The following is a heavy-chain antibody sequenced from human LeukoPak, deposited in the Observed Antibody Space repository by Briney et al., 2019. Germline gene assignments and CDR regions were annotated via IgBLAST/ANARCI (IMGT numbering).Heavy chain of an antibody. V-gene: IGHV3-30*04. CDR1: GFTFSSYA. CDR3: ARDKDWRYSSSQVEGLFWY. J-gene: IGHJ4*01. D-gene: IGHD6-13*01. Sequence: GGSLRLSCAASGFTFSSYAMHWVRQAPGKGLEWVAVISYDGSNKYYADSVKGRFTISRDNSKNTLYLQMNSLRAEDTAVYYCARDKDWRYSSSQVEGLFWYWGQGTLVTVSS. CDR2: ISYDGSNK.